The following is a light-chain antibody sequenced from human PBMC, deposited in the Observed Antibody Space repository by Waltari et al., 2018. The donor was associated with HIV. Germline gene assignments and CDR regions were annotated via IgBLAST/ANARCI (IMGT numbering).Light chain of an antibody. CDR3: CSYAGSSPVL. CDR2: EVS. CDR1: SSDVGSYNL. Sequence: QSALTQPASVSGSPGQSITISCTGTSSDVGSYNLVSWYQQHPGKAPKLMIYEVSKRPSGVSNRFSGSKSGSTASLTISGLQAEDEAGYYCCSYAGSSPVLFGGGTKLTVL. V-gene: IGLV2-23*02. J-gene: IGLJ2*01.